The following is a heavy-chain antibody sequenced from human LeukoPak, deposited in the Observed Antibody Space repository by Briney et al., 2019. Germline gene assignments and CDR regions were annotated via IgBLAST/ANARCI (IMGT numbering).Heavy chain of an antibody. Sequence: ASVKVSCTASGYTFTGYYMHWVRQAPGQGLEWMGWINPNSGGTNYAQKFQGRVTMTRDASISTAYMELSRLRSDDTAVYYCARGRWYCSGGSCYYYYYGMDVWGQGTTVTVSS. CDR2: INPNSGGT. D-gene: IGHD2-15*01. CDR3: ARGRWYCSGGSCYYYYYGMDV. CDR1: GYTFTGYY. J-gene: IGHJ6*02. V-gene: IGHV1-2*02.